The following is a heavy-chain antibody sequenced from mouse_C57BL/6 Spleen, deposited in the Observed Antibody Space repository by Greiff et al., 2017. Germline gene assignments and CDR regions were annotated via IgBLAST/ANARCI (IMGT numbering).Heavy chain of an antibody. CDR2: IDPSDSET. V-gene: IGHV1-52*01. J-gene: IGHJ3*01. D-gene: IGHD2-4*01. CDR3: ARGGLRPWFAY. Sequence: VKLQQPGAELVRPGSSVKLSCKASGYTFTSYWMHWVKQRPIQGLEWIGNIDPSDSETHYNQKFKDKATLTVDKSSSTAYMQLSSLTSEDSAVYYCARGGLRPWFAYWGQGTLVTVSA. CDR1: GYTFTSYW.